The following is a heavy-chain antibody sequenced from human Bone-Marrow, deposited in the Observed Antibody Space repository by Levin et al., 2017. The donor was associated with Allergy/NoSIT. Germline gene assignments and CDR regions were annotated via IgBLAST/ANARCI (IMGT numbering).Heavy chain of an antibody. CDR2: INWDGTSI. V-gene: IGHV3-9*01. J-gene: IGHJ4*02. D-gene: IGHD6-6*01. CDR3: AKTFYSSSSSGYFDS. Sequence: GGSLRLSCAASGFIFDEHTMHWVRRIPGKGLEWVSRINWDGTSIVYADSVKGRFTISRDNAKNSLYLHMNSLRPEDTALYYCAKTFYSSSSSGYFDSWGQGTQVTVSS. CDR1: GFIFDEHT.